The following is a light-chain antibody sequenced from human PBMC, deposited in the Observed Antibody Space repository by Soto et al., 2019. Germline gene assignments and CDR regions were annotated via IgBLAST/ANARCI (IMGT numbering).Light chain of an antibody. CDR1: QSIINW. J-gene: IGKJ1*01. CDR2: DAS. V-gene: IGKV1-5*01. CDR3: QQYNSYST. Sequence: DVQMTQSPSTLSASVGGRVTITCRASQSIINWLAWYQQKPGKAPKLLIYDASSLESGVPSRFSGSGSGTEFTLTISSLQPDDFATYYCQQYNSYSTFGQGTKVDIK.